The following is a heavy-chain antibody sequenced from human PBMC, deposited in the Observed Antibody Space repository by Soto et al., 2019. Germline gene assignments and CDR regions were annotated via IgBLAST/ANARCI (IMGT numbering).Heavy chain of an antibody. CDR1: GGSFTGFY. Sequence: PSETLSLTCAVYGGSFTGFYWNWVRQSPGKALEWIGEINHSGSTTYSPSLKSRVTLSVDTSKNQFSLNLSSVTAADKGVYYCARGRRSLTRVVAAAIGGFDVWGQGTLVTVSS. CDR3: ARGRRSLTRVVAAAIGGFDV. J-gene: IGHJ3*01. V-gene: IGHV4-34*01. CDR2: INHSGST. D-gene: IGHD2-2*01.